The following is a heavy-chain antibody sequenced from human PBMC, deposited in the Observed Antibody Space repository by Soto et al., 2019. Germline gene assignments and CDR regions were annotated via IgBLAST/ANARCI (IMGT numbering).Heavy chain of an antibody. CDR3: ARDTETLGPRANDALDI. Sequence: QAQLVQSGAEMKKPGASVKVSCKATGYTFSAYTMNWVRQAPGRSLEWMGWINAGSGNTKYSQNCQGRVTITRDTSASTVYRELTGLTSEDTAVYYCARDTETLGPRANDALDIWGQGTMVTVSS. D-gene: IGHD3-3*02. CDR1: GYTFSAYT. V-gene: IGHV1-3*01. J-gene: IGHJ3*02. CDR2: INAGSGNT.